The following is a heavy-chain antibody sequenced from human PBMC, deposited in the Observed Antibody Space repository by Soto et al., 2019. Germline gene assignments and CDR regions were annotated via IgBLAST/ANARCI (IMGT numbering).Heavy chain of an antibody. CDR3: AKDLSREVATTTKMYYHYGMDV. V-gene: IGHV3-30*18. CDR2: ISYDGSNK. J-gene: IGHJ6*02. D-gene: IGHD5-12*01. CDR1: GFTFRSYV. Sequence: QVQLVESGGGVVQPGRSLRLSCAASGFTFRSYVMHWVRQAPGKGLEWVAIISYDGSNKYYVNSVKGRFTISRDNSNNTLYLQMNSLRAKDTAIYYCAKDLSREVATTTKMYYHYGMDVWGQGTTVTVSS.